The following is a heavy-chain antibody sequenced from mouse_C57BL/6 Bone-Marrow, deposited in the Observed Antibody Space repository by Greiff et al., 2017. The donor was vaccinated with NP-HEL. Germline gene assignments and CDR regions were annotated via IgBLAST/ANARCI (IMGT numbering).Heavy chain of an antibody. CDR2: IYPGSGST. Sequence: QVQLQQPGAELVKPGASVKMSCKASGYTFTSYWITWVKQRPGQGLEWIGDIYPGSGSTNYNEKFKSKATLTVDTSSSTAYMQLSSLTSEDSAVYYCARYPHYDYGDYAMDYWGQGTSVTVSS. D-gene: IGHD2-4*01. CDR1: GYTFTSYW. CDR3: ARYPHYDYGDYAMDY. J-gene: IGHJ4*01. V-gene: IGHV1-55*01.